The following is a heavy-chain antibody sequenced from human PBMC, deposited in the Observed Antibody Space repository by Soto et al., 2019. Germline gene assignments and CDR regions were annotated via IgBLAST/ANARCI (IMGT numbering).Heavy chain of an antibody. CDR1: GGTFSSYA. CDR3: AADLSCSYYYFDY. J-gene: IGHJ4*02. CDR2: IIPIFGTA. Sequence: ASVKVSCKASGGTFSSYAISWVRQAPGQGLEWMGGIIPIFGTANYAQKFQGRVTITADESTSTAYMELSSLRSEDTAVYYCAADLSCSYYYFDYWGQGTLVTVSS. V-gene: IGHV1-69*13. D-gene: IGHD6-13*01.